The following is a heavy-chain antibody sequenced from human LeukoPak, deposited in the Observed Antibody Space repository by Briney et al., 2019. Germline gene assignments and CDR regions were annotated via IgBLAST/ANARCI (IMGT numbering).Heavy chain of an antibody. D-gene: IGHD3-3*01. J-gene: IGHJ4*02. Sequence: GSLRLSCAASGFTFSSYAMSWVRQAPGKGLEWVSVISGSGGSTIYADSVKGRFTISRDNSKNTLYLQMNSLRAEDTAVYYCAKVVHDFWSGSDYWGQGTLVTVSS. CDR1: GFTFSSYA. V-gene: IGHV3-23*01. CDR2: ISGSGGST. CDR3: AKVVHDFWSGSDY.